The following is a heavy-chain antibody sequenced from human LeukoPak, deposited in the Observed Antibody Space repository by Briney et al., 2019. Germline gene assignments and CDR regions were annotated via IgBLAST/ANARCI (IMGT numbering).Heavy chain of an antibody. Sequence: SETLSLTCNVSGGSISSYYWSWIRQPPGKGLEWIGYIYYSGSTNYNPSLKSRVTISVDTSKNQFALKLSSVTAADTAVYYCARQRSSGWYGPPSYYYGIDVWGKGTTVTVSS. CDR2: IYYSGST. CDR1: GGSISSYY. V-gene: IGHV4-59*01. D-gene: IGHD6-19*01. CDR3: ARQRSSGWYGPPSYYYGIDV. J-gene: IGHJ6*04.